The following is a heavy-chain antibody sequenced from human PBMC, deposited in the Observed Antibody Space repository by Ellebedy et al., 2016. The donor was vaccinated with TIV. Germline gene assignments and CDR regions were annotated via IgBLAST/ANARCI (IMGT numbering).Heavy chain of an antibody. J-gene: IGHJ4*02. Sequence: GESLKISCKGSGYSFTSYWIGWVRQMPGKGLEWMGSIYPGESDTRYSPSFQGQVTISADKSISTAYLQLSSLKATDTDMYYCPRLQAFGYSSGWYPGVFDYWGQGTLVTVSS. D-gene: IGHD6-19*01. CDR2: IYPGESDT. V-gene: IGHV5-51*01. CDR1: GYSFTSYW. CDR3: PRLQAFGYSSGWYPGVFDY.